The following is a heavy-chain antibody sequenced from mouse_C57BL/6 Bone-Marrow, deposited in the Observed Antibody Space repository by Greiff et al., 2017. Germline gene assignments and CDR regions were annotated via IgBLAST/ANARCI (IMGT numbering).Heavy chain of an antibody. Sequence: EVKLVESGGGLVQPGGSLKLSCAASGIDFSRYWMSWVRRAPGKGLEWIGEINPDSSTINYAPSLKDKFIISRDNAKNTLYLQMSRVRSEDTALYYCAREGYYGSSWGAMDYWGQGTSVTVSS. CDR1: GIDFSRYW. CDR2: INPDSSTI. CDR3: AREGYYGSSWGAMDY. V-gene: IGHV4-1*01. J-gene: IGHJ4*01. D-gene: IGHD1-1*01.